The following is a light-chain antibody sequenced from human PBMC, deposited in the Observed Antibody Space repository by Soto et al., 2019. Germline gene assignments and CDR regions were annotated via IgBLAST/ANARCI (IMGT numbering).Light chain of an antibody. CDR2: AAS. J-gene: IGKJ1*01. Sequence: DIQMTQSPSSLSASVGERVIITCRASQSISRYLNWYQRKPGRAPKLLVYAASNLQSGVPSRFSGSGSETDFTLTINSLQPEDFATYYCQQSYVIPWTFGQGTKVDI. V-gene: IGKV1-39*01. CDR1: QSISRY. CDR3: QQSYVIPWT.